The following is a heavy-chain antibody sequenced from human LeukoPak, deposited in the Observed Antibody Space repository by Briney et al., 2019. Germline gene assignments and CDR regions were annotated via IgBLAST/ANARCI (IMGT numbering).Heavy chain of an antibody. V-gene: IGHV3-33*01. D-gene: IGHD1-26*01. CDR1: GFTFSNYG. J-gene: IGHJ3*02. CDR3: ARALPSPLYSGSYADAFDI. Sequence: GGSLRLSCAASGFTFSNYGIHWVRQAPGKGLEWVAVIWYDGSNKYYADSVRGRFTISRDNPKNTLYLQMNSLRAEDTAVYYCARALPSPLYSGSYADAFDIWGQGTMVTVSS. CDR2: IWYDGSNK.